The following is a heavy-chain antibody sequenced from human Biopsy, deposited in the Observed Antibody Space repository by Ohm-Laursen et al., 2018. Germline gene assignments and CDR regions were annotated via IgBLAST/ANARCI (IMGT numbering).Heavy chain of an antibody. CDR3: VREMSRESTIRDSFDP. J-gene: IGHJ3*01. Sequence: SLRLSCTASGITTRSYWMSWIRQAPGKGLEWVANIKQDGSEKNYVASVKGRFTISRDNAKDSLFLQMNSLRVEDTAVYYCVREMSRESTIRDSFDPWGQGTMVTVSS. CDR2: IKQDGSEK. V-gene: IGHV3-7*01. CDR1: GITTRSYW. D-gene: IGHD5/OR15-5a*01.